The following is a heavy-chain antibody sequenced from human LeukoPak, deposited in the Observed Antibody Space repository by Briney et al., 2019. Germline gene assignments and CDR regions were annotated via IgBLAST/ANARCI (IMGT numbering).Heavy chain of an antibody. Sequence: SETLSLTCTVSGGSISSSSYYWGWIRQPPGKGLEWIGSIYYSGSTYYNPSLKSRVTISVDTSKNQFSLKLSSVTAADTAVYYCARQDEASGGSDYWGQGTLVTVSS. CDR3: ARQDEASGGSDY. V-gene: IGHV4-39*01. CDR2: IYYSGST. J-gene: IGHJ4*02. D-gene: IGHD6-25*01. CDR1: GGSISSSSYY.